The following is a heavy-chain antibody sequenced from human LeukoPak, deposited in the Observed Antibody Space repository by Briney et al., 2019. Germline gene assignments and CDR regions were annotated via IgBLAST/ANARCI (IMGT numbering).Heavy chain of an antibody. J-gene: IGHJ4*02. CDR3: SKGLYGSGSLDY. V-gene: IGHV3-23*01. D-gene: IGHD3-10*01. CDR2: ISGSGGTT. Sequence: PGGSLRLSCAASGFTFSSYAMSWVRQAPGEGLHWVSAISGSGGTTYYADSVKGRFTISRDNSKNTLYLQMSSLTAEDTAVCYCSKGLYGSGSLDYWGQGTLVTVSS. CDR1: GFTFSSYA.